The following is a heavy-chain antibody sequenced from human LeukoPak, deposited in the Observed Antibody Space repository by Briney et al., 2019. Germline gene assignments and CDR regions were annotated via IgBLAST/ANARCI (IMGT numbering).Heavy chain of an antibody. V-gene: IGHV3-74*01. Sequence: GGSLRLSCAASGFTFSSYWMHWVRQAPGKGLVWVSRINSDGSSTSYADSVKGRFTISRDNAKNTLYLQMNSLRAEDTAVYYCARGHNYYDSSGYSPYFDYWGQGTLVTVSS. D-gene: IGHD3-22*01. CDR2: INSDGSST. J-gene: IGHJ4*02. CDR1: GFTFSSYW. CDR3: ARGHNYYDSSGYSPYFDY.